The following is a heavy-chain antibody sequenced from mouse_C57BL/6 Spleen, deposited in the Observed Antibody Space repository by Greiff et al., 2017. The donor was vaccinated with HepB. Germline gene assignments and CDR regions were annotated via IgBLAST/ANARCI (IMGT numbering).Heavy chain of an antibody. J-gene: IGHJ4*01. V-gene: IGHV1-19*01. Sequence: VQLQQSGPVLVKPGASVKMSCKASGYTFTDYYMNWVKQSHGKSLEWIGVINPYNGGTSYNQKFKGKATLTVDKSSSTAYMELNSLTSEDSAVYYCAKGGPYAMDYWGPGTSVTVSS. CDR3: AKGGPYAMDY. CDR2: INPYNGGT. CDR1: GYTFTDYY.